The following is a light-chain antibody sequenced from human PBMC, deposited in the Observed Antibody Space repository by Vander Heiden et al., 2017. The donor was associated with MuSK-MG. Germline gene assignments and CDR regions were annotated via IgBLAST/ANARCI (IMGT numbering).Light chain of an antibody. J-gene: IGKJ5*01. CDR3: QQSYSTPIT. CDR2: AAS. CDR1: QSISSY. V-gene: IGKV1-39*01. Sequence: DIQMTQSPSSLSASVGDRVTITCRASQSISSYLNWYQQKPGKAPKLLIYAASSLQSGVPARFSGSGSGTDFTLTISSLQPEDFATDYCQQSYSTPITCGQGTRLEIK.